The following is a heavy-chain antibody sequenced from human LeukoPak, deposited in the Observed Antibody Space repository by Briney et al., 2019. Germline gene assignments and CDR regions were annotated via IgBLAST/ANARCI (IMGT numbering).Heavy chain of an antibody. CDR3: ASEGMATTNVNAFDI. CDR1: GYSFTSYW. J-gene: IGHJ3*02. Sequence: GESLKSSCKGSGYSFTSYWIGWVRQMPGKGLEWMGIIYPGDSDTRYSPSFQGQVTISADKSISTAYLQWSSLKASDTAMYYCASEGMATTNVNAFDIWGQGTMVTVSS. V-gene: IGHV5-51*01. D-gene: IGHD5-24*01. CDR2: IYPGDSDT.